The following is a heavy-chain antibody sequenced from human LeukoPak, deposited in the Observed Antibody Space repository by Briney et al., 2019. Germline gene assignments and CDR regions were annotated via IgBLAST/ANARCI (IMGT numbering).Heavy chain of an antibody. Sequence: SETLSLTCTVSGGSINTGDYYWTWIRQPPGKGLEWIGSLFYTGNTYYNPSLQTRVTISIDTSKNQFSLKLSSVTAADTAVYYCARENIVSTRDFDYWGQGTLVTASS. CDR3: ARENIVSTRDFDY. V-gene: IGHV4-39*07. J-gene: IGHJ4*02. CDR1: GGSINTGDYY. D-gene: IGHD5/OR15-5a*01. CDR2: LFYTGNT.